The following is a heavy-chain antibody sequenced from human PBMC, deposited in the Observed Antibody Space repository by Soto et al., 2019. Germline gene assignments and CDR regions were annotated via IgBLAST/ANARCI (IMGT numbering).Heavy chain of an antibody. CDR2: IKQDGSEK. V-gene: IGHV3-7*01. Sequence: GGSLRLSCAASGFTFSSYWMSWVRQAPGKGLEWVANIKQDGSEKYYVDSVKGRFTISRDNAKNSLYLQMNSLRAEDTAVYYCARTESDWLLYPPTPRYFDYWGQGTLVTVSS. CDR3: ARTESDWLLYPPTPRYFDY. D-gene: IGHD3-3*01. J-gene: IGHJ4*02. CDR1: GFTFSSYW.